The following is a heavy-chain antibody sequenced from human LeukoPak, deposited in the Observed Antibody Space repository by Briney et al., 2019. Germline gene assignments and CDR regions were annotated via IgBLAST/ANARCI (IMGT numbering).Heavy chain of an antibody. CDR3: ARDLGGSGPTPIDY. CDR2: VSSDGRNT. D-gene: IGHD4-23*01. J-gene: IGHJ4*02. CDR1: GFTFSSYW. Sequence: GGSPRLSCAASGFTFSSYWMHWVRQAPGKGLVWVSRVSSDGRNTIYADSVKGRFTISRDNAMNTLYLQMNSLRAEDTAVYYCARDLGGSGPTPIDYWGQGILVTVSS. V-gene: IGHV3-74*01.